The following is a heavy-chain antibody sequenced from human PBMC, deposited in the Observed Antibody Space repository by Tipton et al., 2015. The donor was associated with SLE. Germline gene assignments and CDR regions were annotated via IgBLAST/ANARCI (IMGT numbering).Heavy chain of an antibody. D-gene: IGHD3-10*01. CDR3: ATDLSWGSGSPDWFDP. Sequence: QVQLVQSGAEVKKPGASVKVSCKVSGYTLTELSMHWVRQAPGKGLEWLGGFDPEDGETIYAQKFQGRVTMTEDTSTDTAYMELSSLRSEDTAVYYCATDLSWGSGSPDWFDPWGQGTLVTVSS. J-gene: IGHJ5*02. CDR2: FDPEDGET. V-gene: IGHV1-24*01. CDR1: GYTLTELS.